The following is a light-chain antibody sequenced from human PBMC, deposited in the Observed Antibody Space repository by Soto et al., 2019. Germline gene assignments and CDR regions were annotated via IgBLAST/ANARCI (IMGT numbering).Light chain of an antibody. CDR1: QGISSF. CDR2: AAS. Sequence: DIQLTQSPSFLSASVGDRVTITCRASQGISSFLAWFQQKPGKAPKLLIYAASTLQSVVPSRFSGSGSGTEFTLTISCLQPEDFATYYCQQRNDYPLTFGGGTKVEI. J-gene: IGKJ4*01. CDR3: QQRNDYPLT. V-gene: IGKV1-9*01.